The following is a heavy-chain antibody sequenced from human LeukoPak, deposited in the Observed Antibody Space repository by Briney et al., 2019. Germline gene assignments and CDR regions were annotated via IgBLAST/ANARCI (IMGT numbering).Heavy chain of an antibody. V-gene: IGHV3-48*03. J-gene: IGHJ4*02. CDR1: GFTFSSYE. D-gene: IGHD2-2*01. CDR2: ISSSGSTI. Sequence: PGGSLRLSCAASGFTFSSYEMNWVRQAPGKGLEWVSYISSSGSTIYYADSVKGRFTISRDNSKNTLYLQMNSLRAEDTALYYCAKDCTSTNCYVDYWGQGPLVTVSS. CDR3: AKDCTSTNCYVDY.